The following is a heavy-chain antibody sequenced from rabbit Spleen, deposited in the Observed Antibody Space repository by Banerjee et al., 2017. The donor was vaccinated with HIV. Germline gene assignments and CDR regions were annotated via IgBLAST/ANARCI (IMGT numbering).Heavy chain of an antibody. V-gene: IGHV1S40*01. CDR1: GFSFRSSDW. J-gene: IGHJ3*01. CDR3: ARDYSNGNYAKDL. Sequence: QSLEESGGGLVKPGASLTLTCKASGFSFRSSDWICWVRQAPGKGLEWIGCINTGKDSAYYASWVNGRFTISKPSSTTVELKMTSLTAADTATYFCARDYSNGNYAKDLWGQGTLVPVS. D-gene: IGHD1-1*01. CDR2: INTGKDSA.